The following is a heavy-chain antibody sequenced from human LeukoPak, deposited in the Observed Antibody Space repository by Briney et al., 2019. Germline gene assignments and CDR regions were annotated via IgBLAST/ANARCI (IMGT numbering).Heavy chain of an antibody. D-gene: IGHD6-13*01. J-gene: IGHJ4*02. CDR3: ARDQSRQPPVDY. V-gene: IGHV3-30*03. Sequence: GGSLRLSCAASGFTFSSYGMHWVRQAPGKGLEWVAVISYDGSNKYYADSVKGRFTISRDNSKNTLYLQMNSLRAEDTAVYYCARDQSRQPPVDYWGQGTLVTVSS. CDR2: ISYDGSNK. CDR1: GFTFSSYG.